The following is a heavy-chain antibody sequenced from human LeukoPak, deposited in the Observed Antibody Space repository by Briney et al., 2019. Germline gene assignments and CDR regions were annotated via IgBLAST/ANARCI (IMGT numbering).Heavy chain of an antibody. CDR2: INAANGNT. CDR1: GYTFTSYA. Sequence: ASVKVSCKASGYTFTSYAMHWVRQAPGQRLEWMGWINAANGNTKYSQKFQGRVTITRDTSASTAYMELSSLRSEDTAVYYCARGSLTYYYDSSGYYYFDYWGQGTLVTVSS. V-gene: IGHV1-3*01. J-gene: IGHJ4*02. D-gene: IGHD3-22*01. CDR3: ARGSLTYYYDSSGYYYFDY.